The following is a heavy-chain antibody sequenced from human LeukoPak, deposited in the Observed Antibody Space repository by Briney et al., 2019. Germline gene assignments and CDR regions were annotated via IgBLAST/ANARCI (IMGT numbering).Heavy chain of an antibody. J-gene: IGHJ4*02. CDR1: GVTFTSSA. D-gene: IGHD4-17*01. V-gene: IGHV1-58*01. CDR3: AAAIDYGDYLPPLGY. CDR2: IVVGSGNT. Sequence: GASVKVSCKASGVTFTSSAVQWVRQARGQRREWIGWIVVGSGNTNYAQKFQERVTITRDMSTSTAYMELSSLRPEDTAVYYCAAAIDYGDYLPPLGYWGQGTLVTVSS.